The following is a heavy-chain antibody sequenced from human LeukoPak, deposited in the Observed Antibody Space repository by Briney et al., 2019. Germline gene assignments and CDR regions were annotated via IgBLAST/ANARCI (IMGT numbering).Heavy chain of an antibody. CDR1: GFTFSSYA. CDR2: ISGSGGST. Sequence: GGSLRLSCAASGFTFSSYAMSWVRQAPGKGLEWVSAISGSGGSTYYADSMKGRFTISRDNSKNTLYLQMNSLRAEDTAVYYCAKPPPPGGSGYFYFDYWGQGTLVTVSS. D-gene: IGHD3-22*01. V-gene: IGHV3-23*01. CDR3: AKPPPPGGSGYFYFDY. J-gene: IGHJ4*02.